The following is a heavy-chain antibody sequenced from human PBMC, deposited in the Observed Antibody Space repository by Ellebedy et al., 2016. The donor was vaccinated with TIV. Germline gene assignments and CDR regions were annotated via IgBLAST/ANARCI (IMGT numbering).Heavy chain of an antibody. V-gene: IGHV3-23*01. J-gene: IGHJ4*02. Sequence: GGSLRLXXTASGFTFSSYAMNWVRQAPGKGLEWVSTISGRGGSTYYADSVKGRFTISRDNSKNTLYLQMNSLRAEDTAVYYCAKGGRGAEYNWGQGTLVTVSS. CDR1: GFTFSSYA. CDR3: AKGGRGAEYN. D-gene: IGHD3-10*01. CDR2: ISGRGGST.